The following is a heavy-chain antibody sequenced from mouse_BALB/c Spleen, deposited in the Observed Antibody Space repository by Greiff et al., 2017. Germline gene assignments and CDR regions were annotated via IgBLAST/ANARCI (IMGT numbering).Heavy chain of an antibody. J-gene: IGHJ1*01. CDR2: ISSGGGNT. CDR3: ARSGNYPYWYFDV. Sequence: EVKVVESGGGLVKPGGSLKLSCAASGFTFSSYTMYWVRQTPGKRLEWVATISSGGGNTYYPDSVKGRFTISRDNAKNNLYLQMSSLRSEDTALYDCARSGNYPYWYFDVWGAGTTVTVSA. V-gene: IGHV5-9*03. D-gene: IGHD2-1*01. CDR1: GFTFSSYT.